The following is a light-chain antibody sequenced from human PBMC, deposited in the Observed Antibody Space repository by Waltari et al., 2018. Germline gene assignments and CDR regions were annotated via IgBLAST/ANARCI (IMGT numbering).Light chain of an antibody. CDR1: QDISVY. V-gene: IGKV1-33*01. CDR2: DAS. J-gene: IGKJ2*01. Sequence: DIQMTQSPSSLSASVGDRVTISCQARQDISVYLNWYKQKPGKAPKLLIYDASKLETGVPLRFSGSGSGTDFTFTITSLQPEDIATYYCQQYENSQYTFGQGTKLEI. CDR3: QQYENSQYT.